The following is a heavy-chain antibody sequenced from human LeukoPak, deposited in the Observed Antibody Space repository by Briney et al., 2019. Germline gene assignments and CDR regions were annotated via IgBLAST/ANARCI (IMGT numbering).Heavy chain of an antibody. CDR1: GGSISGGGYY. D-gene: IGHD6-19*01. J-gene: IGHJ4*02. CDR2: IYYSGST. CDR3: ARLGRYSSHFDY. V-gene: IGHV4-31*03. Sequence: SSETLSLTCTVSGGSISGGGYYWSWIRQHPGKGLEWVGYIYYSGSTYYNPSLKSRVTISVDTSRNQFSLKLSSVTAADTAVYYCARLGRYSSHFDYWGQGTLVTVSS.